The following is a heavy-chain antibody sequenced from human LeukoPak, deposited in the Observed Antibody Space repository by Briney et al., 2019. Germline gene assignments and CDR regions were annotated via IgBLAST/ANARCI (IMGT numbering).Heavy chain of an antibody. CDR1: GFTFSSYA. CDR2: IKQDGSEK. Sequence: GGSLRLSCAASGFTFSSYAMSWVRQAPGKGLEWVANIKQDGSEKYYVDSVKGRFTISRDNAKNSLYLQMNSLRAEDTAVYYCARATYYYDSSGYRDWGQGTLVTVSS. D-gene: IGHD3-22*01. V-gene: IGHV3-7*01. CDR3: ARATYYYDSSGYRD. J-gene: IGHJ4*02.